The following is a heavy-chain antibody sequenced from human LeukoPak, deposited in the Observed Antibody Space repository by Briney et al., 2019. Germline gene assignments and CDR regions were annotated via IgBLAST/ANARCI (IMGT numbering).Heavy chain of an antibody. V-gene: IGHV4-59*01. CDR3: ARGLTGLPPGY. J-gene: IGHJ4*02. CDR1: GGSISSYY. D-gene: IGHD3-9*01. CDR2: IYYSGST. Sequence: SETLSLTCTVSGGSISSYYWSWIRQPPGKGLGWIGYIYYSGSTNYNPSLKSRVTISVDTSKNQFSLKLSSVTAADTAVYYCARGLTGLPPGYWGQGTLVTVSS.